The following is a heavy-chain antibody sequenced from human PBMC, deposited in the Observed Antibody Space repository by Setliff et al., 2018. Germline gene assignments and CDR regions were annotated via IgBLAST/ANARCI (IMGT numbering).Heavy chain of an antibody. Sequence: ASVKVSCKPSGYGFMGYYMHWVRQAPGQGLEWMGWINPNSGGTNYAQNFQGRVTMTRDTSISTVYMELSSLRFDDTAVYYCARGRVLATSEADLGDYWGQGTLVTVSS. CDR2: INPNSGGT. J-gene: IGHJ4*02. CDR1: GYGFMGYY. D-gene: IGHD6-19*01. V-gene: IGHV1-2*02. CDR3: ARGRVLATSEADLGDY.